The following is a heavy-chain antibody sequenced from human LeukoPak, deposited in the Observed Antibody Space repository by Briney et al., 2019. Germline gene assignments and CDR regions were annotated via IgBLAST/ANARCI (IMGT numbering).Heavy chain of an antibody. CDR2: MNGDGSIT. D-gene: IGHD1-26*01. CDR3: ARVTYSGSWD. CDR1: GFIFTANW. V-gene: IGHV3-74*01. J-gene: IGHJ4*02. Sequence: GGSLRLSCAASGFIFTANWMQWVRQAPGKGLVWVSRMNGDGSITSYADPVKGRLTISRDNAKNTLYLQMNSLRAEDTAVYYCARVTYSGSWDWGQGTLVTVSS.